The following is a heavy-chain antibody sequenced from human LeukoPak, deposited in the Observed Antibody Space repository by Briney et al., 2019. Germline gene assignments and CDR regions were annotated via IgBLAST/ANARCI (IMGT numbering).Heavy chain of an antibody. D-gene: IGHD6-13*01. V-gene: IGHV4-59*11. J-gene: IGHJ4*02. Sequence: SETLSLTCTVSDGSISSHYWSWIRQPPGKGLEWIGYIYYSGSTNYNPSLKSRVTISVDTSKNQFSLKLSSVTAADTAVYYCAREESSSWYVYWGQGTLVTVSS. CDR2: IYYSGST. CDR3: AREESSSWYVY. CDR1: DGSISSHY.